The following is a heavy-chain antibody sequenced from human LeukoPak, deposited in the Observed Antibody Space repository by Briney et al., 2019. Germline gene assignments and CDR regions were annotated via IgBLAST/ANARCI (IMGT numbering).Heavy chain of an antibody. CDR2: TNTDGTIT. CDR1: GFTFSSYW. CDR3: GRDLSGRGGA. J-gene: IGHJ5*02. Sequence: PGGSLRLSCAASGFTFSSYWMHWVRQGPGTGLVWVSRTNTDGTITNYADSVEGRFTISRDNAKDTLYLQMNSLRAEDTAVYYCGRDLSGRGGAWGQGT. V-gene: IGHV3-74*01. D-gene: IGHD1-26*01.